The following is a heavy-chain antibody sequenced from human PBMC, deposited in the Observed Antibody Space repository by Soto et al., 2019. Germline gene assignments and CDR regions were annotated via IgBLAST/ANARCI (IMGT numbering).Heavy chain of an antibody. CDR3: AREETARHYDY. Sequence: QVQLVQSGAEVKKPGASVKVSCKASGYTFTGYYMHWVRQAPGQGLEWMGWINPNSGGTNYAQKCQGWVTMTRDTSISTAYMELSRLRSDDTAVYYCAREETARHYDYWGQGTLVTVSS. CDR2: INPNSGGT. J-gene: IGHJ4*02. CDR1: GYTFTGYY. V-gene: IGHV1-2*04.